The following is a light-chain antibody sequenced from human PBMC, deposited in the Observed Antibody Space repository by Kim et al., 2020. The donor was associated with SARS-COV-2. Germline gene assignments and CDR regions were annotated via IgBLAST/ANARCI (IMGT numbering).Light chain of an antibody. CDR1: KSIRSY. J-gene: IGKJ5*01. CDR2: AES. Sequence: ASVGERLTITCRASKSIRSYLNWYQQKPGKAPKLLIYAESSLKIGVPSRFSGSGSGTDFTLTISSLQPEDFATNYCQQSNSTPPPSGQGTRLE. CDR3: QQSNSTPPP. V-gene: IGKV1-39*01.